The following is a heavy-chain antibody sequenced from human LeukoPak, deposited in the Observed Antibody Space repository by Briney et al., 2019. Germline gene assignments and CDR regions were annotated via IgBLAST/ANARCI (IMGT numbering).Heavy chain of an antibody. V-gene: IGHV3-9*01. CDR1: GFTFDDYA. J-gene: IGHJ4*02. Sequence: SLRLSCAASGFTFDDYAMHWVRQAPGKGLEWVSGISWNSGSIGYADSVKGRFTISRDNSKNTLYLQMNSLRAEDTAVYYCAKEQQLVFLYYFDYWGQGTLVTVSS. CDR2: ISWNSGSI. D-gene: IGHD6-6*01. CDR3: AKEQQLVFLYYFDY.